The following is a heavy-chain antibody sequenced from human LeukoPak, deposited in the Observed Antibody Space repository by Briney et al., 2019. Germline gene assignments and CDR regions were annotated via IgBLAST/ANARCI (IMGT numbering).Heavy chain of an antibody. D-gene: IGHD2-21*02. CDR2: ISYDGSNE. Sequence: GGSLRLSCAASGFTFSSYAVHWVRQAPGKGLEWVAIISYDGSNEYYADSVKGRFTISRDNSKNTLYLQMNSLRAEDTAVYYCAKEACGGDCHRDYFDYWGQGTLVTVSS. J-gene: IGHJ4*02. V-gene: IGHV3-30-3*01. CDR3: AKEACGGDCHRDYFDY. CDR1: GFTFSSYA.